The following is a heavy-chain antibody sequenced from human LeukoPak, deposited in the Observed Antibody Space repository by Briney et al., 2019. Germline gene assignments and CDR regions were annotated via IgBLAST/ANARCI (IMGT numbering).Heavy chain of an antibody. J-gene: IGHJ6*02. CDR3: AKGTRVRDGMDV. CDR2: ISGSGGST. V-gene: IGHV3-23*01. CDR1: GFTFSSYA. Sequence: GGSLRLSCAASGFTFSSYAMSWVRQAPGMGLEWVSAISGSGGSTYYADSVKGRFTISRDNSKNTLYLQMNSLRAEDTAVYYCAKGTRVRDGMDVWGQGTTVTVSS.